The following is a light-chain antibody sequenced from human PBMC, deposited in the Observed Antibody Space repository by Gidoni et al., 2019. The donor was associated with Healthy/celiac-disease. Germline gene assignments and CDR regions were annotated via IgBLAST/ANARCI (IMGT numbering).Light chain of an antibody. CDR2: GAS. CDR1: QRVSRSY. CDR3: QQYGSSRVT. J-gene: IGKJ3*01. Sequence: EIVLTQSPGTMSLSPGERATRSCRASQRVSRSYLAWYQQKPGQAPRLLIYGASSRATGIPDRFSGSGSGTDFTLTISRLEPEDFAVYYCQQYGSSRVTFXPXTKVDIK. V-gene: IGKV3-20*01.